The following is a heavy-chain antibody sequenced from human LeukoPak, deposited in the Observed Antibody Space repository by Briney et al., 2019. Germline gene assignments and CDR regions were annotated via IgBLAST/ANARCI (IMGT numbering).Heavy chain of an antibody. J-gene: IGHJ3*02. CDR3: ARASSSIAAAPQGAFDT. D-gene: IGHD6-13*01. Sequence: ASVKVSCKASGYTFTGYYMHWVRQAPGQGLEWMGWINPNSGGTNYAQKFQGRVTMTRDTSISTAYMELSRLRSDDTAVYYCARASSSIAAAPQGAFDTWGQGTMVTVSS. CDR1: GYTFTGYY. V-gene: IGHV1-2*02. CDR2: INPNSGGT.